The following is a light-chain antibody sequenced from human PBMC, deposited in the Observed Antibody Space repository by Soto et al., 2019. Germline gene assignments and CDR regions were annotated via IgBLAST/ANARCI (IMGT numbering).Light chain of an antibody. CDR2: KTS. V-gene: IGKV1-5*03. CDR3: HHYNDYSWT. J-gene: IGKJ1*01. CDR1: QSISVW. Sequence: DIHMTQSPSTLSASVGDRVTITCRASQSISVWLAWYQQKPGKAPNLLIYKTSSLETGVPSRFRGSGSGTEFNLTISSLQPDDFATYYCHHYNDYSWTFGQGTQVEIK.